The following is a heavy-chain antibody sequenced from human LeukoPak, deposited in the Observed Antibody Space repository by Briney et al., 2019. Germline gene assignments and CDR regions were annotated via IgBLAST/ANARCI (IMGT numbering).Heavy chain of an antibody. CDR3: AKIAGTGRRYYYYYMDV. V-gene: IGHV3-7*01. D-gene: IGHD6-13*01. J-gene: IGHJ6*03. CDR2: IKQDGSEK. Sequence: GGSLRLSCAASGFTFSSYWMSWVRQAPGKGLEWVANIKQDGSEKYYVDSVKGRFTISRDNAKNSLYLQMNSLRAEDTAVYYCAKIAGTGRRYYYYYMDVWGKGTTVTISS. CDR1: GFTFSSYW.